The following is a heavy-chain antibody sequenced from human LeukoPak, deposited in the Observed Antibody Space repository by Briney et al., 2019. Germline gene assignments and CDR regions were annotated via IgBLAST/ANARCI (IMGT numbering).Heavy chain of an antibody. CDR3: ARVPLPFIAAASLGAFDI. Sequence: ASVKVSCKASGYTFTSYGISWVRQAPGQGLEWMGWISAYNGNTNYAQKLQGRVTMTTDTSTSTAYMELRSLRSDDTAVYYCARVPLPFIAAASLGAFDIWGQGTMVTVSS. V-gene: IGHV1-18*01. J-gene: IGHJ3*02. CDR1: GYTFTSYG. CDR2: ISAYNGNT. D-gene: IGHD6-13*01.